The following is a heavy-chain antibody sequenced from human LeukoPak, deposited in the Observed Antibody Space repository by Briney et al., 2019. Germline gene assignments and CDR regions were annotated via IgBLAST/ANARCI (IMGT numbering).Heavy chain of an antibody. V-gene: IGHV3-7*01. CDR2: IKQDGSEK. CDR3: ARVLIVVVPAAIVPHGYMDV. D-gene: IGHD2-2*02. J-gene: IGHJ6*03. CDR1: GFTFSSYW. Sequence: GGSLRLSCAASGFTFSSYWMSWVRQAPGKGLEWVANIKQDGSEKYYVDSVKGRFTISRDNAKNSLYLQMNSLRAEDTAVYYCARVLIVVVPAAIVPHGYMDVWDKGTTVTVSS.